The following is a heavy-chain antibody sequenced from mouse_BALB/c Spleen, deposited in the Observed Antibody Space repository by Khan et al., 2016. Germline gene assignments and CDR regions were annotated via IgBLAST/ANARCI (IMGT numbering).Heavy chain of an antibody. CDR1: GFDLSRYW. CDR2: INPDSSTI. D-gene: IGHD1-1*01. V-gene: IGHV4-1*02. CDR3: ARAGYYGYLAY. Sequence: EVQLQESGGGLVQPGGSLKLSCAASGFDLSRYWMSWVRQAPGTGLEWIGEINPDSSTINYTPSLKDRFIISRDNAKNTLYLQVSKVRSEDTALYYCARAGYYGYLAYWGQGTLVSVSA. J-gene: IGHJ3*01.